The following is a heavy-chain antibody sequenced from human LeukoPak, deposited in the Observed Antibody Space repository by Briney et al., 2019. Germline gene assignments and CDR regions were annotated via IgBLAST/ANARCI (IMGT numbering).Heavy chain of an antibody. V-gene: IGHV4-38-2*02. CDR3: ARGGVEYSSSSFDY. D-gene: IGHD6-6*01. Sequence: SETLSLTCTVSGYSISSGYYWGWTRQPPGKGLEWIGSIYHSGSTYYNPSLKSRVTISVDTSKNQFSLKLSSVTAADTAVYYCARGGVEYSSSSFDYWGQGTLVTVSS. CDR2: IYHSGST. CDR1: GYSISSGYY. J-gene: IGHJ4*02.